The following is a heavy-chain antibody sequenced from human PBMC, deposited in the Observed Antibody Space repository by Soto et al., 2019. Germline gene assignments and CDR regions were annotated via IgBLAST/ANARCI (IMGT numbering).Heavy chain of an antibody. CDR3: ASLFYFGSGSYYNRPFDF. Sequence: SETLALTCGVSGDTISTGGYSWAWIGQPPGKALEWIGHTYHSGNHSYTPSLTRPVTISVSSAKTLFSLQLSSVSAADTALYSSASLFYFGSGSYYNRPFDFWGQGTLVTVSS. D-gene: IGHD3-10*01. J-gene: IGHJ4*02. CDR2: TYHSGNH. CDR1: GDTISTGGYS. V-gene: IGHV4-30-2*03.